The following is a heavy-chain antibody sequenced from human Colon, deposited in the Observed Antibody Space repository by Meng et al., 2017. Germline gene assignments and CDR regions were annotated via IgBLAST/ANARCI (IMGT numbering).Heavy chain of an antibody. CDR2: ISEGGGT. Sequence: QVAVQPGGARLLKPSETLSLSCDVYGGSVSRDFCSWIRQTPGKGMEWIGGISEGGGTLYNPSLKSRVFISVDTSNSELTLKLTSVTDADTGVYYCARGQGFLLHYFDNWGQGTLVTVSS. J-gene: IGHJ4*02. V-gene: IGHV4-34*01. CDR1: GGSVSRDF. CDR3: ARGQGFLLHYFDN. D-gene: IGHD3-22*01.